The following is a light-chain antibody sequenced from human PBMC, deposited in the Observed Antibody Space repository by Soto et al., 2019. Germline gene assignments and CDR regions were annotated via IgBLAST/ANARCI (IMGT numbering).Light chain of an antibody. V-gene: IGKV1-5*01. J-gene: IGKJ1*01. CDR3: QHMRT. CDR2: DAS. Sequence: DIKMTQSPSTLSASIVDVVTITCRASQNINNWIAWYQQKPGKAPKFLIYDASTLESGVPSRFSGSGFGTEFSLTISSLQPDDFGSYYCQHMRTFGQGTKVDIK. CDR1: QNINNW.